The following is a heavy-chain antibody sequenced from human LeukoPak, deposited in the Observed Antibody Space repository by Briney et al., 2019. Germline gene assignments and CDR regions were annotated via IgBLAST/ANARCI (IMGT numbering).Heavy chain of an antibody. CDR2: ISYDGSNK. D-gene: IGHD6-13*01. CDR3: AREGITAAADY. V-gene: IGHV3-30-3*01. CDR1: GFTFSSYA. J-gene: IGHJ4*02. Sequence: GGSLRLSCAASGFTFSSYAMHWVRQAPGKGLEWVAVISYDGSNKYYADSVKGRFTISRDNSKNTLYLQMNSLRAEDTAVYYCAREGITAAADYWGQGTLVTVSS.